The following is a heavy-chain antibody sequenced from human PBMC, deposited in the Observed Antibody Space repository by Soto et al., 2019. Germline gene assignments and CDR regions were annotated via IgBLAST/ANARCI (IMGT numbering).Heavy chain of an antibody. D-gene: IGHD2-8*01. CDR1: GFTFSTYS. CDR2: ISSSSSYI. CDR3: ARDPGPEIVVMMYTTNWFDR. V-gene: IGHV3-21*01. J-gene: IGHJ5*02. Sequence: PGGSLRLSCAASGFTFSTYSMNWVRQAPGKGLEWVSSISSSSSYISYADSVKGRFTISRDNAKNSLYLQMDSLRAEDTAVYYCARDPGPEIVVMMYTTNWFDRWGQGTLVTVST.